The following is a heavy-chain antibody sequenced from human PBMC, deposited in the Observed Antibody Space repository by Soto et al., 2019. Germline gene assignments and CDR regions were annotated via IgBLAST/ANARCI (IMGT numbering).Heavy chain of an antibody. D-gene: IGHD3-3*01. CDR3: AKRITIFGVDYHFDY. CDR1: GFTFSSYA. Sequence: GGSLRLSCAASGFTFSSYAMHWVRQAPGKGLEWVAVISYDGSNKYYADSVKGRFTISRDNSKNTLYLQMNSLRAEDTAVYYCAKRITIFGVDYHFDYWGQGTLVTVSS. CDR2: ISYDGSNK. J-gene: IGHJ4*02. V-gene: IGHV3-30-3*02.